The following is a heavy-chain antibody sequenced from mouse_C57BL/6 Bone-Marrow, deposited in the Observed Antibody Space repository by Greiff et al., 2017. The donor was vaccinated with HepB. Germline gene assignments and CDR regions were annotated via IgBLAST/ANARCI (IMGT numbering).Heavy chain of an antibody. CDR1: GYTFTDYY. V-gene: IGHV1-76*01. J-gene: IGHJ4*01. CDR2: IYPGSGNT. D-gene: IGHD1-1*01. CDR3: ARLSITTVVATRYYAMDY. Sequence: QVQLKESGAELVRPGASVKLSCKASGYTFTDYYINWVKQRPGQGLEWIARIYPGSGNTYYNEKFKGKATLTAEKSSSTAYMQLSSLTSEDSAVYFCARLSITTVVATRYYAMDYWGQGTSVTVSS.